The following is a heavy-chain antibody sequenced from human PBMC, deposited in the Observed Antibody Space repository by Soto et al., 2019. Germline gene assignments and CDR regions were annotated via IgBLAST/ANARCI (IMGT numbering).Heavy chain of an antibody. J-gene: IGHJ2*01. Sequence: QVQLVQSAAEVKKPGASVKVSCKASGYTFSNFGLSWVRQAPGQGLEWMGWIGPYNGNTDHAQKFQDRVTMTTDTSTNTPYMELRGLTSDDTAVYYCARCYSTLGSSYTFCHFHLWGRCTLVTVSS. CDR2: IGPYNGNT. V-gene: IGHV1-18*01. CDR1: GYTFSNFG. D-gene: IGHD2-15*01. CDR3: ARCYSTLGSSYTFCHFHL.